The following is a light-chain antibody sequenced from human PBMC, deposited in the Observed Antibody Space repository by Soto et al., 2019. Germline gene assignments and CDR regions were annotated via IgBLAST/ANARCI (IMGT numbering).Light chain of an antibody. Sequence: EIVLTQSPGTVSLSPGERATLSCRASQSVSRSYLAWYQLKPGQAPRLLIYGASSRATGIPDRFSGSGSGTDFTLTISRLEPEDFAVYYCQQYGSSPGTFGQGTKVDIK. CDR3: QQYGSSPGT. V-gene: IGKV3-20*01. CDR1: QSVSRSY. CDR2: GAS. J-gene: IGKJ1*01.